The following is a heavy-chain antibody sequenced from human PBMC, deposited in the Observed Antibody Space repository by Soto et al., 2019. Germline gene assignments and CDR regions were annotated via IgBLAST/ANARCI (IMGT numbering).Heavy chain of an antibody. D-gene: IGHD3-9*01. CDR3: ARYSRYDILTGSFPFDY. CDR2: IYPGDSDT. Sequence: GESLKISCKGSGYSFTSYWIGWVRQMPGKGLEWMGIIYPGDSDTRYSPSFQGQVTISADKSISTAYLQWSSLKASDTAMYYCARYSRYDILTGSFPFDYWGQGTLVTVSS. V-gene: IGHV5-51*01. J-gene: IGHJ4*02. CDR1: GYSFTSYW.